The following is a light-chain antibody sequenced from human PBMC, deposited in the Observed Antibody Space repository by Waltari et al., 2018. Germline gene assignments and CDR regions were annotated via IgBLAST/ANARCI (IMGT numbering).Light chain of an antibody. CDR1: SSAVGSSPL. CDR3: CSYAGSSTYVV. CDR2: EVS. V-gene: IGLV2-23*02. J-gene: IGLJ2*01. Sequence: QSALTQPASVSGSPGQSITISCTGTSSAVGSSPLFPWYQQHPGKAPKLMIYEVSKRPSGVSNRFSGSKSGNTASLTISGLQAEDEADYYCCSYAGSSTYVVFGGGTKLTVL.